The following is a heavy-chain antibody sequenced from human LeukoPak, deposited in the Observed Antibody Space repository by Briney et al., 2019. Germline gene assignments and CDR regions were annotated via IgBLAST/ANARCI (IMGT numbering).Heavy chain of an antibody. Sequence: GGSLRLSCAASGFTFSSYAMHWVRQASGKGLEWVGRIRSKANSYATAYAASVKGRFTISRDDSKNTAYLQMNSLKTEDTAVYYRTSRIVGATIFYDYWGQGTLVTVSP. CDR1: GFTFSSYA. D-gene: IGHD1-26*01. CDR3: TSRIVGATIFYDY. J-gene: IGHJ4*02. CDR2: IRSKANSYAT. V-gene: IGHV3-73*01.